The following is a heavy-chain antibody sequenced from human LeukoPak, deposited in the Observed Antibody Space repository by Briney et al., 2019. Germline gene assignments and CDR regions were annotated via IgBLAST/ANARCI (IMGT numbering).Heavy chain of an antibody. Sequence: SDTLSLTCAVSGYSISSGNWWGWIRQPPGKGLEWIGEINHSGSTNYNPSLKSRVTISVDTSKNQFSLRLSSVTAADTAVYYCARVLEGSSGQHWYFDLWGRGTLVTVSS. CDR2: INHSGST. D-gene: IGHD6-19*01. V-gene: IGHV4-28*03. CDR3: ARVLEGSSGQHWYFDL. CDR1: GYSISSGNW. J-gene: IGHJ2*01.